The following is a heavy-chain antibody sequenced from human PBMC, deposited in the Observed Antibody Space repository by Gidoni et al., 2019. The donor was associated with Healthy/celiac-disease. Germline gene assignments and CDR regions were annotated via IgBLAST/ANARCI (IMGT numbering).Heavy chain of an antibody. CDR2: IYYSGST. D-gene: IGHD2-15*01. CDR3: AREYDGGNYFDY. J-gene: IGHJ4*02. Sequence: QVQLQESGPGLVKPSETLSLTCTVSGGSVSSGSYYWSWIRQPPGKGLEWIGYIYYSGSTNYNPSLKSRVTISVDTSKNQFSLKLSSVTAADTAVYYCAREYDGGNYFDYWGQGTLVTVSS. CDR1: GGSVSSGSYY. V-gene: IGHV4-61*01.